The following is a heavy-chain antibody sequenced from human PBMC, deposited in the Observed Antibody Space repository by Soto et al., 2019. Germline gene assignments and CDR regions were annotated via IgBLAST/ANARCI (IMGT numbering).Heavy chain of an antibody. Sequence: GASVKVSCKASGYTFTSYAMHWVRQAPGQRLEWMGWINAGNGNTKYSQKFQGRVTITRDTSASTAYMELSSLRSEDTAVYYCARAALRITMVRGVIITPSPTYYGMDVWGQGTTVTVSS. V-gene: IGHV1-3*01. J-gene: IGHJ6*02. CDR3: ARAALRITMVRGVIITPSPTYYGMDV. D-gene: IGHD3-10*01. CDR1: GYTFTSYA. CDR2: INAGNGNT.